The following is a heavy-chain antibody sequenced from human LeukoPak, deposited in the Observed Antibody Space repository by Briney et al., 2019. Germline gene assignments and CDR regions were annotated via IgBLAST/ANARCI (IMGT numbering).Heavy chain of an antibody. D-gene: IGHD6-13*01. CDR1: GVTFSNYW. CDR2: IKEDGSEK. J-gene: IGHJ4*02. V-gene: IGHV3-7*05. Sequence: GGSLRLSCASSGVTFSNYWMSWVRQAPGQGLELVANIKEDGSEKDYVDSVKGRFTISRDNAKNSLYLQMNSLRAEDTAIYYCARDWGAAGLWDYWGQGTLVTVSS. CDR3: ARDWGAAGLWDY.